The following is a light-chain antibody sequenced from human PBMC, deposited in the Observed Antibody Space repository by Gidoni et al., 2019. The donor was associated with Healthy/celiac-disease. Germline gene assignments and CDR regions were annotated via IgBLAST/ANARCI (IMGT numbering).Light chain of an antibody. CDR1: QSLLHSNGYNY. CDR3: MQARGT. Sequence: DIVMTQSPLSLPVTPGEPASISCRSSQSLLHSNGYNYLDWYLQKPGQSPQLLIYLGSNRASGVPDRFSGSGSGTDFTLKISRVEAEDVGVYYCMQARGTFXQXTKLEIK. J-gene: IGKJ2*02. V-gene: IGKV2-28*01. CDR2: LGS.